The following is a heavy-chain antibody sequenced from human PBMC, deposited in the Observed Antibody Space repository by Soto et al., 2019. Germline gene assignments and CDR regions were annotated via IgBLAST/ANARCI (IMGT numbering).Heavy chain of an antibody. CDR2: IYTSGST. D-gene: IGHD3-10*01. Sequence: SETLSLTCTVSGGSISSYYWSWIRQPAGKGLEWIGRIYTSGSTNYNPSLKSRVTMSVDTSKNQFSLKLSSVTAADTAVYYCARDKLYGSGSYSHFDYWGQGTLVTV. J-gene: IGHJ4*02. V-gene: IGHV4-4*07. CDR1: GGSISSYY. CDR3: ARDKLYGSGSYSHFDY.